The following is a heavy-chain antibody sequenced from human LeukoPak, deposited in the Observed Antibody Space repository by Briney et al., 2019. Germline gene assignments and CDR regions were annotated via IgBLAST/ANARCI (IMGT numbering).Heavy chain of an antibody. Sequence: RTGGSLRLSCVASGFSLSAYQMNWVRQAPGKGLEWVSHFSSGGHTEYYAESVRGRFTISRDNANKSLYLQMNSLRDEDTAVYYCARVGATWYFQHWGQGALVTVSS. CDR1: GFSLSAYQ. V-gene: IGHV3-48*03. J-gene: IGHJ1*01. CDR2: FSSGGHTE. D-gene: IGHD1-26*01. CDR3: ARVGATWYFQH.